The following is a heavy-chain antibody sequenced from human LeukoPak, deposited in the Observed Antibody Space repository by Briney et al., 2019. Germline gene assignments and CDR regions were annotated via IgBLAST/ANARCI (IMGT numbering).Heavy chain of an antibody. V-gene: IGHV3-48*03. CDR2: ISNSGSTT. D-gene: IGHD2-15*01. J-gene: IGHJ3*02. Sequence: GGSLRLSCIASGLTSGIFEMNWVRQAPGKGLEWVSYISNSGSTTDYADAVKGRFTISRDNAKNSLYLQMSSLRVEDTAVYYCVRGGGPSYKYNAFDIWGQGTMVTVS. CDR1: GLTSGIFE. CDR3: VRGGGPSYKYNAFDI.